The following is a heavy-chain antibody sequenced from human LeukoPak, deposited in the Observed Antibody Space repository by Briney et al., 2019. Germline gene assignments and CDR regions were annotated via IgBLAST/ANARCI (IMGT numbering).Heavy chain of an antibody. V-gene: IGHV3-23*01. CDR1: GFTFNSYA. Sequence: GGSLRLSCAASGFTFNSYAMTWVRQAPGKGLEWVSPVSGSGGSTYYPDSVEGRFTISRDNSKDTLYLQINSLRVEDTAVYFCAKLGYYDFWSNYLVFDNWGQGTLVTVSS. J-gene: IGHJ4*02. D-gene: IGHD3-3*01. CDR2: VSGSGGST. CDR3: AKLGYYDFWSNYLVFDN.